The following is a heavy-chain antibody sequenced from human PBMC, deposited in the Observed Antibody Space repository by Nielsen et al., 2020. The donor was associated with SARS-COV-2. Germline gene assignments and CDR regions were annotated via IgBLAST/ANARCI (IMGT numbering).Heavy chain of an antibody. Sequence: GESLKISCAASGFSVSNYAVTWVRQAPGKGLEWVSVISNSIKSPNYAESVKGRFTVSRDNAKNTVYLQMNSLRAEDTAIYYCAKFLDSSSWYYLEYWGQGTLVTVSS. CDR2: ISNSIKSP. CDR1: GFSVSNYA. J-gene: IGHJ4*02. V-gene: IGHV3-23*01. CDR3: AKFLDSSSWYYLEY. D-gene: IGHD6-13*01.